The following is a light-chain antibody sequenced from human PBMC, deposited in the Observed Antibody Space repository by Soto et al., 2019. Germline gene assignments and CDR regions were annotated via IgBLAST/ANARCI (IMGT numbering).Light chain of an antibody. Sequence: DIQMTQSPSTLSASVGDRLTITCRASQRTNNWVAWYQQKPGKAPKVLIYDASTLESGVPSRFSGSVSGTEFTLTIGSLQPDDFATYYCQRYNAFSHTCGQGTKVEI. CDR1: QRTNNW. V-gene: IGKV1-5*01. CDR2: DAS. CDR3: QRYNAFSHT. J-gene: IGKJ1*01.